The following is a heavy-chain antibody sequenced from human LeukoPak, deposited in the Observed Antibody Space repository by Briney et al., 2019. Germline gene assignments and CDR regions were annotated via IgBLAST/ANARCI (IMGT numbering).Heavy chain of an antibody. CDR1: GYTFTSYD. CDR3: ARAKTTVTKYYYYYYGMDV. Sequence: ASVKVSCEASGYTFTSYDINWVRQATGQGLEWMGWMNPNSGNTGYAQKFQGRVTMTRNTSISTAYMELSSLRSEDTAVYYCARAKTTVTKYYYYYYGMDVWGQGTTVTVSS. V-gene: IGHV1-8*01. D-gene: IGHD4-17*01. J-gene: IGHJ6*02. CDR2: MNPNSGNT.